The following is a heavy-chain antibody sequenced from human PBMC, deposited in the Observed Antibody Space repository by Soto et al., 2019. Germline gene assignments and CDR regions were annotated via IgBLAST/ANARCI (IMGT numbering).Heavy chain of an antibody. CDR3: ARDGSTSWYSYDYHGMDV. V-gene: IGHV3-7*05. Sequence: EVQLVESGGGLVQTGGSLRLSCAASGFTFRTYWLSWVRQVPGKGLEWVANINLDGSEKNYVDSVKSRFTISRDNARNSLYLQMSSLRAEDTALYYCARDGSTSWYSYDYHGMDVWGQGTRVTVSS. CDR2: INLDGSEK. J-gene: IGHJ6*02. D-gene: IGHD5-18*01. CDR1: GFTFRTYW.